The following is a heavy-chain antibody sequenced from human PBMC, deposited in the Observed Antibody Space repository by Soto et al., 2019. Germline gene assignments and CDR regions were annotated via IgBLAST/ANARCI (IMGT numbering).Heavy chain of an antibody. J-gene: IGHJ4*02. CDR2: IWYDGSNK. CDR1: GFTFSSYG. D-gene: IGHD6-19*01. CDR3: ARDGSGWSSGYFDY. Sequence: QVQLVESGGGVVQPGRSLRLSCAASGFTFSSYGTHWVRQAPGKGLEWVAVIWYDGSNKYYADSVKGRFTISRDNSKNTLYLQMNSLRAEDTAVYYCARDGSGWSSGYFDYWGQGTLVTVSS. V-gene: IGHV3-33*01.